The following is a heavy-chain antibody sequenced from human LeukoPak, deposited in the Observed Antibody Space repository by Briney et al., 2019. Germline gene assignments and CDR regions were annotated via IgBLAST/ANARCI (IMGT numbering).Heavy chain of an antibody. CDR2: FDPEDGET. D-gene: IGHD1-26*01. Sequence: GASVKVSCKVSGYTLTELSMHWVRQAPGKGLEWMAGFDPEDGETIYAQKFQGRVTMTEDTSTDTAYMELSSLRSEDTAVYYCATPLGATVFGSMGVYGMDVWGQGTTVTVSS. CDR3: ATPLGATVFGSMGVYGMDV. CDR1: GYTLTELS. J-gene: IGHJ6*02. V-gene: IGHV1-24*01.